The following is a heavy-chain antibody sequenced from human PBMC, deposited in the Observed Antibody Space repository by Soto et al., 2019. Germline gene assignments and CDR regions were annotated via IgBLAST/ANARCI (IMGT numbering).Heavy chain of an antibody. CDR2: VYYDGTNK. CDR1: GFTFSRYG. J-gene: IGHJ4*02. Sequence: RGSLRLSCAASGFTFSRYGMHWVRQAPGKGLEWVALVYYDGTNKYYADSVKGRFTISRDNSKNRLYLQMTSLRAEDTAVYFCAREGAYSAFDYWGQGTLVTVSS. CDR3: AREGAYSAFDY. V-gene: IGHV3-33*01. D-gene: IGHD1-26*01.